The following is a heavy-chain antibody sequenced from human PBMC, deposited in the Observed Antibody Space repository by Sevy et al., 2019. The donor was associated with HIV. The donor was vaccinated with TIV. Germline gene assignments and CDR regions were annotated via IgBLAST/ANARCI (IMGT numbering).Heavy chain of an antibody. D-gene: IGHD5-12*01. V-gene: IGHV5-51*01. J-gene: IGHJ4*02. CDR1: GYSFANNW. CDR2: IYPGDSET. CDR3: AGLPVAAAGLYYFDF. Sequence: GESLKISCKGSGYSFANNWIGWVRQMPGKGLEWMGIIYPGDSETTYSPSFQGRVTISVDKSITTAYLQWSSRKASDTAMYYCAGLPVAAAGLYYFDFWGQGTLVTVSS.